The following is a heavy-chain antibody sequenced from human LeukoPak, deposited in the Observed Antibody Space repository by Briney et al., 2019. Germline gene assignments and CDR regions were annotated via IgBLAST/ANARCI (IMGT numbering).Heavy chain of an antibody. D-gene: IGHD3-22*01. CDR2: INLNSGGT. J-gene: IGHJ4*02. Sequence: ASVKVPCKASGYTFTDFYMLWVRQAPGQGLEWMGWINLNSGGTNYAQKFQGWVTMTRDTSISTAYMELSRLRSDDTAVYYCARSGYYYGFDYWGQGTLVTVSS. V-gene: IGHV1-2*04. CDR3: ARSGYYYGFDY. CDR1: GYTFTDFY.